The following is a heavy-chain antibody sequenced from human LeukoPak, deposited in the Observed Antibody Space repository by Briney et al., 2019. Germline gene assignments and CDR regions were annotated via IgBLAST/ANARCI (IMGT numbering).Heavy chain of an antibody. D-gene: IGHD3-16*01. CDR3: ARDSLFSGLDY. Sequence: PSQTLSLTCTVCGGSISSGSYYWSSIRQPAGKGLEWIGRIYTSGSTNYNPSLKSRVTISVDTSKNQFSLKLSSVTAADTDAYYCARDSLFSGLDYWGKGTQVTVSS. V-gene: IGHV4-61*02. CDR2: IYTSGST. J-gene: IGHJ4*02. CDR1: GGSISSGSYY.